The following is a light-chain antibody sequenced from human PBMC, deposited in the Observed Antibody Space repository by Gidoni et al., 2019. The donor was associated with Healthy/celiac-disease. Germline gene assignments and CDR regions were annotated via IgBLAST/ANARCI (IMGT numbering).Light chain of an antibody. CDR1: SAHIGSNT. CDR2: RNN. CDR3: AAWDDSLNGWV. J-gene: IGLJ3*02. Sequence: QSVLTQPPSASGTPGQRVHISCSGSSAHIGSNTVNWYQQLPGTAPKLLIYRNNQRPSRVPDRFSGSKSGTSASRSISGLQSEDEADYYCAAWDDSLNGWVFGGGTKLTVL. V-gene: IGLV1-44*01.